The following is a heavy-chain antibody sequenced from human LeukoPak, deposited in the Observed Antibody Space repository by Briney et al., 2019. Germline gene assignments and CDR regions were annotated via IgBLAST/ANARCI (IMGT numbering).Heavy chain of an antibody. V-gene: IGHV1-69*13. J-gene: IGHJ6*02. CDR3: ATDILDCSGGSCYVDLYYYGMDV. CDR1: GGTFSSYA. CDR2: IIPIFGTA. Sequence: GASVKVSCKASGGTFSSYAISWVRQAPGQGLEWMGGIIPIFGTANYAQKFQGRVTITADESTSTAYMELSSLRSEDTAVYYCATDILDCSGGSCYVDLYYYGMDVWGQGTTVTVSS. D-gene: IGHD2-15*01.